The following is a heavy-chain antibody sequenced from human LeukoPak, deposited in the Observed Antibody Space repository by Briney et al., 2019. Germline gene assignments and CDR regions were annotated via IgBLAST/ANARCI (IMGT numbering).Heavy chain of an antibody. Sequence: PSETLSLTCAVYGGSFSGYYWSWIRQPPGKGLEGSGEINHSGSTHYTPSLKRRVTISVDTSKNQFSLKLRSVTAADTGVYLCARVHLYYGWGEGTLVTVYS. D-gene: IGHD2-8*01. J-gene: IGHJ4*02. CDR2: INHSGST. V-gene: IGHV4-34*01. CDR3: ARVHLYYG. CDR1: GGSFSGYY.